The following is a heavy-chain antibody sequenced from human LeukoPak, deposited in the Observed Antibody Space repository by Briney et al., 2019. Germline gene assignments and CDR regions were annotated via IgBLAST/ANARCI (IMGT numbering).Heavy chain of an antibody. CDR2: IFHSGST. Sequence: SQTLSHTCVVSGGSISSGGYSWSWIRQPPGKGLEWIGYIFHSGSTYYNPSLKSRVTMSVDRSKNQFSLELSSVTAADTAVYFCVRNQAVAGIRYYFDYWGQGTLVTVSS. V-gene: IGHV4-30-2*01. D-gene: IGHD6-19*01. CDR3: VRNQAVAGIRYYFDY. J-gene: IGHJ4*02. CDR1: GGSISSGGYS.